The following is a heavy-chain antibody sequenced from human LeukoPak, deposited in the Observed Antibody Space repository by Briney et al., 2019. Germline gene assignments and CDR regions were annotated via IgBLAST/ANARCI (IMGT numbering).Heavy chain of an antibody. CDR3: AKDFTSGTRYFYYYMDV. D-gene: IGHD1-1*01. Sequence: ASVKVSCKASGYTFTGYYVHWVRQAPGQGLEGVGWINPNSGGTNYAQKIQGRVTMTRDTSISTAYMELSRLRSDDTAEYYCAKDFTSGTRYFYYYMDVWGRGTTVTVSS. CDR1: GYTFTGYY. V-gene: IGHV1-2*02. CDR2: INPNSGGT. J-gene: IGHJ6*03.